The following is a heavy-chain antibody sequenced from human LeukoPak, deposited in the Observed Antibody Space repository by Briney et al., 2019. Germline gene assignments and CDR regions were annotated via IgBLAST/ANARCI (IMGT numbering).Heavy chain of an antibody. CDR2: IYSGGRT. V-gene: IGHV3-66*01. CDR3: ARGATRTAVAGD. Sequence: GGSLRPSCAASGFTVSSNYMTWVRQALGKGLEWVSGIYSGGRTYYADSVRGRFTISRDNSNNTLYLQMNSLRVEDTALYYCARGATRTAVAGDWGQGTPVTVSS. CDR1: GFTVSSNY. D-gene: IGHD6-19*01. J-gene: IGHJ4*02.